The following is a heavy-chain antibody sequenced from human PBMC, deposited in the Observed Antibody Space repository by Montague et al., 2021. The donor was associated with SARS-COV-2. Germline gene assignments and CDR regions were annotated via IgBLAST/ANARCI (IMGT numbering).Heavy chain of an antibody. Sequence: SETLSLTCTVSGGSISSSSYYWGWIRQPPGKGLEWIGDISYTGSTYYNPSLKSRVTVAVDTSKNQFSLQLNSVTPEDTAVYYCAREQQWLGAVYYYYGMDVWGQGTTVTVSS. V-gene: IGHV4-39*02. J-gene: IGHJ6*02. CDR3: AREQQWLGAVYYYYGMDV. D-gene: IGHD6-19*01. CDR1: GGSISSSSYY. CDR2: ISYTGST.